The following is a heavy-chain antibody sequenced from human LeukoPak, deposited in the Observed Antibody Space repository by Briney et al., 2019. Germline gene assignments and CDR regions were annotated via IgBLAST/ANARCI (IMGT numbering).Heavy chain of an antibody. J-gene: IGHJ6*02. V-gene: IGHV1-69*13. CDR3: AKGAIVAPEDYYGMDV. CDR1: GGTFRTYA. Sequence: SVKVSFKTSGGTFRTYAISWVRQAPGQGLEGMGGINPIFGTANYAQKFQGRVTITADESTSTAYMELSSLRSEDTAVYYCAKGAIVAPEDYYGMDVWGQGTTVTVSS. CDR2: INPIFGTA. D-gene: IGHD5-12*01.